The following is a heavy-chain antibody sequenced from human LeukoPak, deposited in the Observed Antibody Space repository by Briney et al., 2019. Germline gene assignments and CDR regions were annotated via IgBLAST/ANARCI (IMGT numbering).Heavy chain of an antibody. J-gene: IGHJ6*03. CDR3: ASYSSGWSYYYYMDV. CDR2: IIPIFGTA. D-gene: IGHD6-19*01. Sequence: ASVKVSXKASGGTFSSYAISWVRQAPGQGLEWMGRIIPIFGTANYAQKFQGRVTITTDESTSTAYMELSSLRSEDTAVYYCASYSSGWSYYYYMDVWGKGTTVTVSS. CDR1: GGTFSSYA. V-gene: IGHV1-69*05.